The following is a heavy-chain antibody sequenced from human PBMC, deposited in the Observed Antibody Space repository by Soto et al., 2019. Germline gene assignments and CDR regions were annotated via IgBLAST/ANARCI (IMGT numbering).Heavy chain of an antibody. CDR3: AGGVSVTRGGGFDP. J-gene: IGHJ5*02. CDR2: IYYSGST. V-gene: IGHV4-30-4*01. Sequence: QVQLQESGPGLVKPSQTLSLTCTVSGGSISSGDYYWSWIRQPPGKGLEWIGYIYYSGSTYYNPSLKGRVTISVNTSKNQFSLKLSSVTAADTAVYYWAGGVSVTRGGGFDPWGQGTLVTVSS. D-gene: IGHD4-17*01. CDR1: GGSISSGDYY.